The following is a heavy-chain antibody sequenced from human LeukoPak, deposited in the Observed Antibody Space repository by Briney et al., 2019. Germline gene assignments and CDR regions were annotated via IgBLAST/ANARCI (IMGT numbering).Heavy chain of an antibody. D-gene: IGHD3-10*01. CDR3: ARVLARRVRGVIRGFDY. CDR2: INHSGST. V-gene: IGHV4-34*01. Sequence: PSETLSLTCAVYGVSFSGYYWSWIRQPPGKGLEWIGEINHSGSTNYNPSLKSRVTISVDTSKNQFSLKLSSVTAADTAVYYCARVLARRVRGVIRGFDYWGQGTLATVSS. J-gene: IGHJ4*02. CDR1: GVSFSGYY.